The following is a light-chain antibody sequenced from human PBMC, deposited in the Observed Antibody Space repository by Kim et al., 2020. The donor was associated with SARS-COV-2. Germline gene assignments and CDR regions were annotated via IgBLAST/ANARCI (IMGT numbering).Light chain of an antibody. CDR2: RAS. CDR3: QQYKNSVT. Sequence: DIQMTQSPSTLSASVGDRVTITCRASQSVSSWLAWYQQKPGKAPKLLIYRASSLESGVPSRFSGSGSGTEFTLTISSLQPDDFATYYCQQYKNSVTFGQGTKVDIK. J-gene: IGKJ1*01. CDR1: QSVSSW. V-gene: IGKV1-5*03.